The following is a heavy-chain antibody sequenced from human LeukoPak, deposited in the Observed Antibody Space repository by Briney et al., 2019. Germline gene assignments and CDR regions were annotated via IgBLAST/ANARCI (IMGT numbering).Heavy chain of an antibody. D-gene: IGHD6-19*01. CDR2: IYYSGST. J-gene: IGHJ4*02. V-gene: IGHV4-59*01. CDR1: GGSINTYY. Sequence: SETLSLTCTVSGGSINTYYWSWIRQPPGKGLEWIGYIYYSGSTNYNPSLKSRVTISIDTSKIQFSLKLTSVTAADTAVYYYAREHYTSGWYIRDWGQGTLVTVSS. CDR3: AREHYTSGWYIRD.